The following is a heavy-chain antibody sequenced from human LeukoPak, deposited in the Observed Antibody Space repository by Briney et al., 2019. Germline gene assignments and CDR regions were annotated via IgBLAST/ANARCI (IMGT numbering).Heavy chain of an antibody. Sequence: PSETLSLTCTVSGGSLSSRNYYWGWIRQPPGEGLEWIGTIYYSGSTYYNPSLKSRVTISVDTSKNHSSLRLSSVTAADTAVYYCASRPPDYADLFDYWGQGTLVTVCS. J-gene: IGHJ4*02. CDR1: GGSLSSRNYY. V-gene: IGHV4-39*02. D-gene: IGHD4-17*01. CDR3: ASRPPDYADLFDY. CDR2: IYYSGST.